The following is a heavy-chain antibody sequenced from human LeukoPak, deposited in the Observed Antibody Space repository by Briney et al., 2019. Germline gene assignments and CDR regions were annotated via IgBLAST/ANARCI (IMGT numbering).Heavy chain of an antibody. CDR2: IYYSGST. CDR3: ARPDYYDSSGYYPGAFDI. D-gene: IGHD3-22*01. V-gene: IGHV4-39*01. CDR1: GGSISSSSYY. J-gene: IGHJ3*02. Sequence: SETLSLTCTVSGGSISSSSYYWGWIRQPPGKGLEWIGSIYYSGSTYYNPSLKSRVTISVDTSKNQFSLKLSSVTAADTAVYYCARPDYYDSSGYYPGAFDIWGQGTMVTVSS.